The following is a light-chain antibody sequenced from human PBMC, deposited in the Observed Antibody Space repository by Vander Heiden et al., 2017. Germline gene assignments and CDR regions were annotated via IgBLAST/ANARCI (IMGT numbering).Light chain of an antibody. V-gene: IGKV1-33*01. J-gene: IGKJ4*01. CDR3: QQYDNLPLT. Sequence: DIQMTQAPSSLSASVGARVTITCQASQDTSNYLNWYQQKPGKAPKLLIYDASNLETGVPSRFSGSGSGTDFTLTISSLQPEDIATYYCQQYDNLPLTFGGGTKVEIK. CDR2: DAS. CDR1: QDTSNY.